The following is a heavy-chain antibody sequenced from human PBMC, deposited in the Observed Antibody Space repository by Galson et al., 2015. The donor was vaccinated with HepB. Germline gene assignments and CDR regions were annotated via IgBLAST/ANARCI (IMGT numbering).Heavy chain of an antibody. D-gene: IGHD2-21*01. V-gene: IGHV1-46*01. CDR2: INPSGGST. CDR3: ARLIDRAGSYYYYGMDV. J-gene: IGHJ6*02. Sequence: SVKVSCKASGYTFTSYYMHWVRQAPGQGLEWMGIINPSGGSTSYAQKFQGRVTMTRGTSTSTVYMELSSLRSEDTAVYYCARLIDRAGSYYYYGMDVWGQGTTVTVSS. CDR1: GYTFTSYY.